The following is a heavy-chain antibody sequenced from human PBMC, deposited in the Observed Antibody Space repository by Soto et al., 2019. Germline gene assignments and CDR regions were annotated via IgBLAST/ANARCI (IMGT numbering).Heavy chain of an antibody. V-gene: IGHV5-10-1*01. CDR1: GYSFTSYW. D-gene: IGHD2-8*01. CDR3: ARRLRMVYYYGMDV. CDR2: IDPSDSYT. Sequence: GESLKISCKGSGYSFTSYWISWVRQMPGKGLEWMGRIDPSDSYTNYSPSFQGHVTISADKSISTAYLQWSSLRASDTAMYYCARRLRMVYYYGMDVWGQGTTVTVSS. J-gene: IGHJ6*02.